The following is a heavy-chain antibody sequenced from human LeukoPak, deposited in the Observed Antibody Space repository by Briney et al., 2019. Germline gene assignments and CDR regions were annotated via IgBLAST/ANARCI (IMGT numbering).Heavy chain of an antibody. CDR3: ARGGGYSYVGLD. J-gene: IGHJ4*02. D-gene: IGHD5-18*01. Sequence: PGGSLRLSCAASGFTFSTYSMNWVRQAPGKGLEWVSYISSSGGTIYYADSVKGRFTISRDNGKNSLDLQMNSLRAEDTAVYYCARGGGYSYVGLDWGQGTLVSVSS. CDR2: ISSSGGTI. V-gene: IGHV3-48*01. CDR1: GFTFSTYS.